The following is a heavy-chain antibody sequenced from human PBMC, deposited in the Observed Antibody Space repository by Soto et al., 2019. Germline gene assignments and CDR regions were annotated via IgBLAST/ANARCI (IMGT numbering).Heavy chain of an antibody. D-gene: IGHD5-12*01. CDR1: GFTFSSYS. CDR3: ARDGEMATSSSPGFDY. J-gene: IGHJ4*02. Sequence: EVQLVESGGGLVQPGGSLRLSCAASGFTFSSYSMNWVRQAPGKGLEWVSYISSSSSTIYYADSVKGRFTISRDNAKNSLYLQMNSLRDEDTAVYYCARDGEMATSSSPGFDYWGQGTLVTVSS. CDR2: ISSSSSTI. V-gene: IGHV3-48*02.